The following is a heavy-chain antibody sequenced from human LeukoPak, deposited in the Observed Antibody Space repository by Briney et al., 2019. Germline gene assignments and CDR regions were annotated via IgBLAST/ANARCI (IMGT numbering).Heavy chain of an antibody. CDR1: GGSFSGYN. V-gene: IGHV4-34*01. CDR3: AKGGRSGYYY. Sequence: SETLSLTCAVSGGSFSGYNWSCIRDPPGKGLWWIGEINHSGSTNYNPSLKSRVTISVDTSKNQFSLKLSSVTAADTAVYYCAKGGRSGYYYWGQGTLVTVSS. J-gene: IGHJ4*02. D-gene: IGHD3-22*01. CDR2: INHSGST.